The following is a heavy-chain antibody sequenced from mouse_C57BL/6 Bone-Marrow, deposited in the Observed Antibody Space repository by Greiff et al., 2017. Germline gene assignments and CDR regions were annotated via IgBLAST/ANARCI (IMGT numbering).Heavy chain of an antibody. CDR1: GYTFTSYD. Sequence: VQLVESGPELVKPGASVKLSCKASGYTFTSYDINWVKQRPGQGLEWIGWIYPRDGSTKYNEKFKGKAPLTLDTSSSTAYMELHSLTSEDSAFLCCGSDYGSSYWYLDVWGTGTTVTVAS. D-gene: IGHD1-1*01. J-gene: IGHJ1*03. V-gene: IGHV1-85*01. CDR3: GSDYGSSYWYLDV. CDR2: IYPRDGST.